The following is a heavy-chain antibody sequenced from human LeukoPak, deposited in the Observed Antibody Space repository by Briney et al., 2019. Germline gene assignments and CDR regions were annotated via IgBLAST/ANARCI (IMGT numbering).Heavy chain of an antibody. CDR2: IFYSGST. CDR3: AMYYYDSSGYSNDY. V-gene: IGHV4-59*12. CDR1: AGSISSYY. Sequence: KPSETLSLTCAVSAGSISSYYWSWIRQPPGKGLEWIGYIFYSGSTNYNPSLRSRVTISVGTSKNQFSLKLSSVTAADTAVYYCAMYYYDSSGYSNDYWGQGTLVTVSS. J-gene: IGHJ4*02. D-gene: IGHD3-22*01.